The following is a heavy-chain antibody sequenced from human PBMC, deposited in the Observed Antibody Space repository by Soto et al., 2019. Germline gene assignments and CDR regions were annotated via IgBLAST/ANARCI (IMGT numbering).Heavy chain of an antibody. V-gene: IGHV6-1*01. CDR1: GDSVSSNSAA. Sequence: PSQTPSLTCAISGDSVSSNSAAWNWIRQSPSRGLEWLRMTYYRSKWYNDYAVSVKSRITINPDTSKNHFSLQLNSVTPEETAVYYCARDDNYYYGMDVWGKRTTVTVSS. CDR3: ARDDNYYYGMDV. J-gene: IGHJ6*04. CDR2: TYYRSKWYN.